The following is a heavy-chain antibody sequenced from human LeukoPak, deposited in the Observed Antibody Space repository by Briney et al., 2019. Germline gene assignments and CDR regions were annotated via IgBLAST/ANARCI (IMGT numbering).Heavy chain of an antibody. Sequence: SGGSLRLSCVASGFTFTSHSLNWLRQAPGKGLEWVASISSNSDYILYGESVKGRFSISRDNARSSVYLQMNSLTAEDTALYYCAELGITMIGGVWGKGTTVTISS. CDR3: AELGITMIGGV. CDR2: ISSNSDYI. D-gene: IGHD3-10*02. V-gene: IGHV3-21*01. CDR1: GFTFTSHS. J-gene: IGHJ6*04.